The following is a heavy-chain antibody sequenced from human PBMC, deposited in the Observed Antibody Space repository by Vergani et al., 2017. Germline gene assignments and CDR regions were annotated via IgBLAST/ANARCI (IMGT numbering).Heavy chain of an antibody. D-gene: IGHD4-23*01. CDR2: ISYDGSNK. Sequence: QVQLVESGGGVVQPGKSLRLSCAASGFSFSSYGMHWVRQAPGKGLEWVAVISYDGSNKYYADSVKGRFTISRDTSKNTLYLQMNSLRAEDTAVYYCAKDLPSGTYGGDLLAPWGQGTLVTVSS. CDR3: AKDLPSGTYGGDLLAP. V-gene: IGHV3-30*18. CDR1: GFSFSSYG. J-gene: IGHJ5*02.